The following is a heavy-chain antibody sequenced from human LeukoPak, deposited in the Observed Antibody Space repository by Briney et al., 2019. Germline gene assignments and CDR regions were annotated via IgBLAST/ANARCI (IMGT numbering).Heavy chain of an antibody. Sequence: SGGSLRLSCAASGFTFSSYGMSWVRQAPGKGLEWVSAISGSGGSTYYADSVKGRFTISRDNSKDTLYLQMNSLRAEDTAVYYCATSTGSWGAFDIWGQGTMVTVSS. D-gene: IGHD3-16*01. CDR1: GFTFSSYG. CDR2: ISGSGGST. J-gene: IGHJ3*02. V-gene: IGHV3-23*01. CDR3: ATSTGSWGAFDI.